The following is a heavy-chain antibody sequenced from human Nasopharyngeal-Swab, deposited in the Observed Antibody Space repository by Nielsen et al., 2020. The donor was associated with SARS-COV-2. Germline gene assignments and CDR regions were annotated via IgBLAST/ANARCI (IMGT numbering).Heavy chain of an antibody. CDR2: ISWNSGSI. CDR1: GFTFDDYA. J-gene: IGHJ4*02. Sequence: SLKISCAASGFTFDDYAMHWVRQAPGKGLEWVSGISWNSGSIGYADSVKGRFTISRDNAKNSLYLQMNSLRAEDTAVYYCARGDLEPELLWFGELLYYFDYWGQGTLVTVSS. D-gene: IGHD3-10*01. V-gene: IGHV3-9*01. CDR3: ARGDLEPELLWFGELLYYFDY.